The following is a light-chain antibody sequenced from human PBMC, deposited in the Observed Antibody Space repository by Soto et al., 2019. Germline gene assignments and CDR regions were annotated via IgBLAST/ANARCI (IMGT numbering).Light chain of an antibody. CDR1: SSDVGGYNY. J-gene: IGLJ3*02. V-gene: IGLV2-14*01. Sequence: QSALIQPASVSGSPGQSIAISCTGTSSDVGGYNYVSWYQQPPGKAPKLIIYDVSDRPSGVSNRFSGSKSGNTASLTISGLQADDEADYYCSSYTSQSTVVFGGGTKVTVL. CDR3: SSYTSQSTVV. CDR2: DVS.